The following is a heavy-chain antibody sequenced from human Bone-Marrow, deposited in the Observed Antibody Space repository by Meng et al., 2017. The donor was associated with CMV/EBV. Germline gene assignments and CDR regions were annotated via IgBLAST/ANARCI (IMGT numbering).Heavy chain of an antibody. CDR2: INHSGST. CDR1: GVSFSGYY. J-gene: IGHJ6*02. D-gene: IGHD3-22*01. CDR3: AREVWYDSSGWEHYYYYGMDV. V-gene: IGHV4-34*01. Sequence: SEPLSLTCAVYGVSFSGYYWSWIRQPPGKGLEWIGEINHSGSTNYNPSLKSRVTISVDTSKNQFSLKLSSVTAADTAVYYCAREVWYDSSGWEHYYYYGMDVWGQGTTVTVSS.